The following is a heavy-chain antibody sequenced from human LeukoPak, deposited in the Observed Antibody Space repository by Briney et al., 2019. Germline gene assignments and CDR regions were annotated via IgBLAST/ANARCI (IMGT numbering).Heavy chain of an antibody. Sequence: GASVKVSCKASGYTFTSYDINWVRQATGQGLEWMGWMNPNSGNTGYAQKFQGRVTMTRNTSISTAYMELSSLRSEDTAVYYCARRYYSGWYSYFDYWDQGTLVTVSS. CDR1: GYTFTSYD. CDR2: MNPNSGNT. D-gene: IGHD6-19*01. J-gene: IGHJ4*02. V-gene: IGHV1-8*01. CDR3: ARRYYSGWYSYFDY.